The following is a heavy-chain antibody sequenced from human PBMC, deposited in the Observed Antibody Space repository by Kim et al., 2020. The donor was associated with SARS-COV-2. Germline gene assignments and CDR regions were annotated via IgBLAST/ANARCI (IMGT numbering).Heavy chain of an antibody. J-gene: IGHJ4*02. CDR3: AREREKRDYDSWSGWYYFDS. CDR1: GYTFDDSA. V-gene: IGHV7-4-1*02. CDR2: INTNTGNP. D-gene: IGHD3-3*01. Sequence: ASVKVSCKASGYTFDDSAMNWVRQAPGQGLEWMGWINTNTGNPTYAQGFTGRLVFSLDTSVSTAYLQISSLKAEDTAVYYCAREREKRDYDSWSGWYYFDSGGQGTLVTVSS.